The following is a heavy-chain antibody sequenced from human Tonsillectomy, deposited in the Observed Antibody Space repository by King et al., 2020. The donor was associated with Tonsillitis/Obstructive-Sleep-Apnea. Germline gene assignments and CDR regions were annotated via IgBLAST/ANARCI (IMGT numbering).Heavy chain of an antibody. J-gene: IGHJ4*02. Sequence: VQLVESGGGVVQPGRSLRLSCAASGFPFSSYGMHWVRQAPGKGLEWVAVISYDGRNKYFTDSVKGRFTISRDNSKNTLYLQMNSLRPEDTAVYYCAKVLPDWWLSGFDYWGQGTLVTVSS. CDR1: GFPFSSYG. CDR3: AKVLPDWWLSGFDY. D-gene: IGHD2-8*02. V-gene: IGHV3-30*18. CDR2: ISYDGRNK.